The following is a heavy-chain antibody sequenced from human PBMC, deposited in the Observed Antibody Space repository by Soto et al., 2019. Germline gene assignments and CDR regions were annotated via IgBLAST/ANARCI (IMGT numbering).Heavy chain of an antibody. J-gene: IGHJ5*01. CDR3: ARDSKCLIINGNWFDS. Sequence: QVQLVQSGAEVKKPGASVKVSCKFSGYSFINYGMTWVRQAPGQGFEWMGWISGSNGATNYAQRFQGRVTLTTDTSTNTAYMELRSLRLDDTAIYYCARDSKCLIINGNWFDSWGQGTLVTVSS. D-gene: IGHD2-8*01. V-gene: IGHV1-18*04. CDR2: ISGSNGAT. CDR1: GYSFINYG.